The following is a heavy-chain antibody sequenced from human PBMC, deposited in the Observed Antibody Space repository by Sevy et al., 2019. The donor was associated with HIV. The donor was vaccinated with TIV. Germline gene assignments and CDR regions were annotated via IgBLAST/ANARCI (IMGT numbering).Heavy chain of an antibody. CDR3: ARFGDYCSGGSCRHASFDY. CDR1: GGSISSYY. CDR2: IYYSGST. Sequence: SETLSLTCTVSGGSISSYYWSWIRQPPGKGLEWIGYIYYSGSTNYNPSLKSRVTISVDTSKNQFSLKLSSVTAADTAVYYCARFGDYCSGGSCRHASFDYWGQGTLVTVSS. J-gene: IGHJ4*02. V-gene: IGHV4-59*01. D-gene: IGHD2-15*01.